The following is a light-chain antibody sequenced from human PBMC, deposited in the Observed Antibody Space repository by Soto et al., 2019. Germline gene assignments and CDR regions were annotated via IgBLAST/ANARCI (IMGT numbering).Light chain of an antibody. CDR2: DAS. J-gene: IGKJ5*01. CDR1: QSISSW. CDR3: QHYENLPT. V-gene: IGKV1-5*01. Sequence: DILMTQSPSTLSASAGDRVTITCRASQSISSWLAWYQQKPGKAPSLLIYDASSLESGVPSSFSGGASAKYSPSTISRLHPDFVASDYCQHYENLPTFGQGTRLEIK.